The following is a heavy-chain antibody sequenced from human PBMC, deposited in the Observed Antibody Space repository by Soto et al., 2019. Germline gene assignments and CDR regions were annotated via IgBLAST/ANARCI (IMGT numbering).Heavy chain of an antibody. CDR3: ARNYGDTSNFDY. Sequence: QVQLLQSGAEVKRPGASVKVSCKASGYTFTRYAMHWVRQAPGQTLEWMGWINAGNGYTRYSQKFQGRVTMTRDTSATTAYVEVTSLGSDDTAVYFWARNYGDTSNFDYWGQGTLVAVSS. D-gene: IGHD4-17*01. CDR1: GYTFTRYA. V-gene: IGHV1-3*01. J-gene: IGHJ4*02. CDR2: INAGNGYT.